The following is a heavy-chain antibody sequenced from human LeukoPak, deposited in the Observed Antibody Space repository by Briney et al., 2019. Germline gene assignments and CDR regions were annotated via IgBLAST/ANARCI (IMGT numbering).Heavy chain of an antibody. J-gene: IGHJ4*02. CDR2: INHSGST. V-gene: IGHV4-34*01. D-gene: IGHD6-13*01. Sequence: SETLSLTCAVYGGSFSGYYWSWIRQPPGKGLEWIGEINHSGSTNYNPSLKSRVTISVDTSKNQFSLKLSSLTAADTAVYYCARERAAAGPDYWGQGTLVTVSS. CDR1: GGSFSGYY. CDR3: ARERAAAGPDY.